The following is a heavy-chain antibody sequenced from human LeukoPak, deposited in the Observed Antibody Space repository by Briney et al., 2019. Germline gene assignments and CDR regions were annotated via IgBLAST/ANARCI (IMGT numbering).Heavy chain of an antibody. D-gene: IGHD1-20*01. CDR1: GFTFSSYA. CDR2: ISGSDGST. CDR3: ARRYNWNYVDY. Sequence: GWSLRLSCAASGFTFSSYAMSWVRQAPGKGLEWVSAISGSDGSTYYADSVKGRFTISRDNSKNTLYLQMNSLRAEDTAVYYCARRYNWNYVDYWGQGTLVTVSS. J-gene: IGHJ4*02. V-gene: IGHV3-23*01.